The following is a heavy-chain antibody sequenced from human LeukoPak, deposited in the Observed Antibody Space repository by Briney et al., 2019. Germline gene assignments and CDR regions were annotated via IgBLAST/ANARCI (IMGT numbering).Heavy chain of an antibody. J-gene: IGHJ4*02. CDR3: ARGGGYRFDY. CDR2: INTDGGTI. CDR1: GFTFSNHW. D-gene: IGHD1-26*01. Sequence: GGSLRLSCAASGFTFSNHWMHWVRQGPGPGLVWVSLINTDGGTITYADSVKGRFTISRDNAKNTLYLQMNSLRAEDTAVYYCARGGGYRFDYWGRGTLVTVSS. V-gene: IGHV3-74*01.